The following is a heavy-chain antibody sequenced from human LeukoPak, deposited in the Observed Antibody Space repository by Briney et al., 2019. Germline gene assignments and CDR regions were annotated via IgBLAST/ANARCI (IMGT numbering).Heavy chain of an antibody. CDR2: INHSGST. Sequence: PSETLSLTCAVYGGSFSGYYWSWIRQPPGKGLEWIGEINHSGSTNYNPSLKSRVTMSVDPSKNQFSLKLSSVTAADTAVYYCARGSRGARRPIVVVVAAPYTMDVWGQGTTVTVSS. V-gene: IGHV4-34*01. J-gene: IGHJ6*02. D-gene: IGHD2-15*01. CDR3: ARGSRGARRPIVVVVAAPYTMDV. CDR1: GGSFSGYY.